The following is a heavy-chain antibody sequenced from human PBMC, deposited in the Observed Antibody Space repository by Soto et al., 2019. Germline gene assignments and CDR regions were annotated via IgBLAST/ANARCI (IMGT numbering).Heavy chain of an antibody. CDR1: GYTFTSYD. Sequence: QVQLVQSGAEVKKPGASVKVSCKASGYTFTSYDINWVRQATGQGLEWMGWMNPNSGNTGYAQKFEGRVTMTRNTSISTAYMELSSLRSEDTAVYYCSRAYSEYSSSDFDYWGQGTLVTVSS. CDR2: MNPNSGNT. D-gene: IGHD6-6*01. J-gene: IGHJ4*02. CDR3: SRAYSEYSSSDFDY. V-gene: IGHV1-8*01.